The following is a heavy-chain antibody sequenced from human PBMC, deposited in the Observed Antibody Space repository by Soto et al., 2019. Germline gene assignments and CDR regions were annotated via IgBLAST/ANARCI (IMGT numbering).Heavy chain of an antibody. CDR3: SRTVRITMIVVVITKGHFQH. CDR2: INSDGSST. D-gene: IGHD3-22*01. J-gene: IGHJ1*01. V-gene: IGHV3-74*01. Sequence: HPGGSLRLSCAASGFTFSSYWMHWVRQAPGKGLVWISHINSDGSSTTYADSVKGRFTISRDNAKNTLYLQMNSLRAEDTALYYCSRTVRITMIVVVITKGHFQHWGQGTLVTVSS. CDR1: GFTFSSYW.